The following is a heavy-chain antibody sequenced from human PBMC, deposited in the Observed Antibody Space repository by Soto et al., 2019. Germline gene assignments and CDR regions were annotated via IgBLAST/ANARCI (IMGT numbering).Heavy chain of an antibody. D-gene: IGHD1-26*01. V-gene: IGHV3-30*03. Sequence: QVQLVESGGGVVQPGRSLRLSCAASGFTFSHYGIHWVRQAPGKGLEWLAVISYDGSNKHYADSVKGRFTVSTDNSKNPLYLQMNSLRAEDTAVYFCARYSGKYQGPIDYWGQGTLVTVSS. CDR1: GFTFSHYG. CDR3: ARYSGKYQGPIDY. CDR2: ISYDGSNK. J-gene: IGHJ4*02.